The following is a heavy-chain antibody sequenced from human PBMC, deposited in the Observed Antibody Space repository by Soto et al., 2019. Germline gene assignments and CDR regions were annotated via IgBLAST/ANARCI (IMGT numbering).Heavy chain of an antibody. CDR2: IYYSGST. CDR3: ARAEGYGDYGY. D-gene: IGHD4-17*01. V-gene: IGHV4-59*01. Sequence: QVQLQESGPGLVKPSETLSLTCTVSGGSISTYYWNWIRQPPGKGLEWIGYIYYSGSTNYNPSLKSRATISVDTSKNQFSLNLSSVTAADTAVYYCARAEGYGDYGYWGQGTLVTVSS. J-gene: IGHJ4*02. CDR1: GGSISTYY.